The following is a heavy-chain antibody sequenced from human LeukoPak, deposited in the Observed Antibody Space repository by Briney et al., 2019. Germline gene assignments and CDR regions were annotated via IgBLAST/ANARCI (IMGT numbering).Heavy chain of an antibody. J-gene: IGHJ4*02. D-gene: IGHD3-22*01. CDR2: IWYDGSNK. CDR3: ARGPPSSGYYYPVRY. Sequence: GRSLRLSCAASGFTFSSYGMHWVRQAPGKGLEWVAVIWYDGSNKYYADSVKGRFTISRDNSKNTLYLQMNSLRAEDTAVYYCARGPPSSGYYYPVRYWGQGTLVTVSS. V-gene: IGHV3-33*08. CDR1: GFTFSSYG.